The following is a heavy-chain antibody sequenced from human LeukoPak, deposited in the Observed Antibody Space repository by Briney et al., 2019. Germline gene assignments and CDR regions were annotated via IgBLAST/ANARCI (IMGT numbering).Heavy chain of an antibody. D-gene: IGHD5-18*01. J-gene: IGHJ1*01. Sequence: SETLSLTCTVSGGSISSGYYYWGWIRQPPGKGLEWIGSIYYSGSTYYNPSLKSRVTKSVDTSKNQFSLKLSSVTAADTAVYYCAGTNVGTAMVKYFQHWGQGTLVTVSS. CDR2: IYYSGST. CDR3: AGTNVGTAMVKYFQH. V-gene: IGHV4-39*07. CDR1: GGSISSGYYY.